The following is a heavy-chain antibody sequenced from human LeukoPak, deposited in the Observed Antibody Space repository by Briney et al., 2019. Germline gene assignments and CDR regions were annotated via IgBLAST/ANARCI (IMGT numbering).Heavy chain of an antibody. CDR2: IYHSGST. Sequence: SGTLSLTCAVSGGSISSSNWWSWVRQPPGKGLEWIGEIYHSGSTNYNPSLKSRVTISVDTSKNQFSLKLSSVTAADTAVYYCAREDTAMAYFDYWGQGTLVTVSS. D-gene: IGHD5-18*01. J-gene: IGHJ4*02. CDR3: AREDTAMAYFDY. CDR1: GGSISSSNW. V-gene: IGHV4-4*02.